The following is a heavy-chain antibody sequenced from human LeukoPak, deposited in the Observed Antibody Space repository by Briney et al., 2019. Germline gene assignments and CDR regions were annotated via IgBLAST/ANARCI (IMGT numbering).Heavy chain of an antibody. J-gene: IGHJ4*02. Sequence: GGSLRLSCAASGFTFSSYSMNWVRQAPGKGLEWVSSISSSSSYIYYADSVKGRFTISRDNAKNSLYLQMNSLRAEDTVVYYCARANGSGKRPYFDYWGQGTLVTVSS. CDR2: ISSSSSYI. V-gene: IGHV3-21*01. CDR1: GFTFSSYS. D-gene: IGHD3-10*01. CDR3: ARANGSGKRPYFDY.